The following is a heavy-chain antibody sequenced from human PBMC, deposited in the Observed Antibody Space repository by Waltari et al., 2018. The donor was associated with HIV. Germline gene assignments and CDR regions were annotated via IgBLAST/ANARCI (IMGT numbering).Heavy chain of an antibody. Sequence: EVQLVESGGGLVQPGESRKLSCAPSGFTFSRSGIHWVGQGPGKGLDWMGRIRSKANGDSTAYGASVKGRFIISRYDSKNTADLQMSSLKTEDTALFYCTRLSGNDAFDVWGQGTLVTVSS. V-gene: IGHV3-73*02. D-gene: IGHD1-1*01. CDR1: GFTFSRSG. CDR3: TRLSGNDAFDV. CDR2: IRSKANGDST. J-gene: IGHJ3*01.